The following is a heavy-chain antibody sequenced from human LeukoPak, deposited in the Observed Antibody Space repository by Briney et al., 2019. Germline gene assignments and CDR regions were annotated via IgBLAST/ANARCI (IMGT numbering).Heavy chain of an antibody. J-gene: IGHJ4*02. D-gene: IGHD5-18*01. CDR3: ARDRRGYSYGPFDY. CDR2: ISSSGGTI. CDR1: GFTFSSYE. V-gene: IGHV3-48*03. Sequence: GGSLRLSCAASGFTFSSYEMNWVRQAPGKGLEWVSYISSSGGTIYYADSVKGRFTTSRDNAKNSLYLQMNSLRAEGTALYYCARDRRGYSYGPFDYWGQGTLVTVSS.